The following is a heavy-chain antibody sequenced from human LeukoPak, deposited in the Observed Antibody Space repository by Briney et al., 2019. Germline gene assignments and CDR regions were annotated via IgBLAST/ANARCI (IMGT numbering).Heavy chain of an antibody. CDR1: GGSTCVFT. Sequence: SETLSLTSTVSGGSTCVFTSGCRRQPPGKGLEWIGYFYYSGSTNYNPSLKSRATISVDTSKNQFSLKLSSVTAADTAVYYCAGQGGTLRTESSRSWNFLGYLGRRTMVSVSS. CDR2: FYYSGST. D-gene: IGHD1-7*01. J-gene: IGHJ4*02. V-gene: IGHV4-59*08. CDR3: AGQGGTLRTESSRSWNFLGY.